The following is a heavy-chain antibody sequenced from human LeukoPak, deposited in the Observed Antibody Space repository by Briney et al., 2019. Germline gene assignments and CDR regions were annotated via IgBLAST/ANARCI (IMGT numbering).Heavy chain of an antibody. D-gene: IGHD1-26*01. CDR3: ARGRSNYYGVDV. J-gene: IGHJ6*02. Sequence: SETLSLTCSVSDGSINSYYWNWIRRPPGKGLEWIGYIYYNGNTNYSPSLKSRVTMSVDTSKNLFSLKVSSVTAADTAVYYCARGRSNYYGVDVWGQGTTVTVSS. V-gene: IGHV4-59*01. CDR1: DGSINSYY. CDR2: IYYNGNT.